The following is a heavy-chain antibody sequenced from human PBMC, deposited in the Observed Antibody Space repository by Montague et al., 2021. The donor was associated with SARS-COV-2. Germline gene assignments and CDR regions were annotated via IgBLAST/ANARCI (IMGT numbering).Heavy chain of an antibody. J-gene: IGHJ3*02. CDR2: IYYSGST. V-gene: IGHV4-59*08. CDR3: ARHGPFVVVTAIHDTLDI. D-gene: IGHD2-21*02. Sequence: ETLSLTCTVSGGSISTYYWSWIRQPPGKGLEWIGYIYYSGSTNYNPSLKSRVTISVDTSKNQFSLKLSSVTAADTAVYYCARHGPFVVVTAIHDTLDIWGQGTMVTVSS. CDR1: GGSISTYY.